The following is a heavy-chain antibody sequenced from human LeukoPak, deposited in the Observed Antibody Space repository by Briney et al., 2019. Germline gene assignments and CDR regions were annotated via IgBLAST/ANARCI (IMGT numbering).Heavy chain of an antibody. J-gene: IGHJ4*02. CDR1: GYTLTSYY. CDR2: INPSGGST. CDR3: ARDRGIAVAGPDY. V-gene: IGHV1-46*01. D-gene: IGHD6-19*01. Sequence: ASVEVSCKASGYTLTSYYMHWVRQAPGQGLEWMGIINPSGGSTSYAQKFQGRVTMTRDTSTSTVYMELSSLRSEDTAVYYCARDRGIAVAGPDYWGQGTLVTVSS.